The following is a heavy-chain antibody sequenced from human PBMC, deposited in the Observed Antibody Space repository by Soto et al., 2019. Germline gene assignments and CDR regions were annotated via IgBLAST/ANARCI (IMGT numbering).Heavy chain of an antibody. CDR3: AADTSGYYTFDH. D-gene: IGHD3-22*01. Sequence: PSETLSLTCTVSGGSLSSYYWSWIRQPPGKGLEWIGYVYYSGRANYNPSLKSRVTISVDTSKNQFSLKLRSVTAADTAVYYCAADTSGYYTFDHWGQGTLVTVSS. CDR2: VYYSGRA. J-gene: IGHJ4*02. V-gene: IGHV4-59*01. CDR1: GGSLSSYY.